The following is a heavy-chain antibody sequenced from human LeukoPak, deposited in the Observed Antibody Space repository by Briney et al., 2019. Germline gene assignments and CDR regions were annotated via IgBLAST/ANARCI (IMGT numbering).Heavy chain of an antibody. Sequence: ASVRVSCESSGYTFTSYYIHWVRQAPGQGLEWMGWINPNSGATTSAQKFHDTLTMTRDTSINTAYMELRWLRSVDTAVYLCARGSGLPDSSGFHYFDYWGQGTLVTVSS. V-gene: IGHV1-2*02. CDR1: GYTFTSYY. CDR2: INPNSGAT. CDR3: ARGSGLPDSSGFHYFDY. D-gene: IGHD3-22*01. J-gene: IGHJ4*02.